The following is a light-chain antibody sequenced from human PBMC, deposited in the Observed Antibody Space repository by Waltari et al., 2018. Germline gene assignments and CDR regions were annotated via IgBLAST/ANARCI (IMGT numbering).Light chain of an antibody. J-gene: IGKJ1*01. CDR1: QSVSSY. V-gene: IGKV3-11*01. Sequence: EIVLTQSPATLSLSPGERATLSCRASQSVSSYLAWYQQKPGQAPRLLIYDASNRATGIPARCSGSGSGTDFTLTISSLEPEDFAVYYCQQRSNWPPWTFGQGTKVEIK. CDR3: QQRSNWPPWT. CDR2: DAS.